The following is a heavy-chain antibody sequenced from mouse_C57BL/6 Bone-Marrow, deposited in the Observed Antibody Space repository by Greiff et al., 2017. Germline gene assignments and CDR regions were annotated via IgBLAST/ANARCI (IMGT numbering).Heavy chain of an antibody. Sequence: EVQVVESGAELVKPGASVKLSCTASGFNIKDYYMHWVKQRTEQGLEWIGRIDPEDGETKYAPKFQGKATITADTSSNTAYLQLSSLTSEDTAVYYCARSLYGSSYRWYFDVWGTGTTVTVSS. V-gene: IGHV14-2*01. J-gene: IGHJ1*03. D-gene: IGHD1-1*01. CDR3: ARSLYGSSYRWYFDV. CDR1: GFNIKDYY. CDR2: IDPEDGET.